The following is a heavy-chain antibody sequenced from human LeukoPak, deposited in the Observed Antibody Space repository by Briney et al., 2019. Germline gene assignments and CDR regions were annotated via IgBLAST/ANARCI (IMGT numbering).Heavy chain of an antibody. D-gene: IGHD1-26*01. CDR3: ARVGLGKETFDF. V-gene: IGHV1-8*02. Sequence: GASVKVSCKASGYTFTGSYINWVRQATGQGLEWMGWMNPNSGYTGYAQKFQGRVTMTRNTSISTAYMELSSLRSEDTAVYYCARVGLGKETFDFWGQGTLVTVSS. CDR2: MNPNSGYT. CDR1: GYTFTGSY. J-gene: IGHJ4*02.